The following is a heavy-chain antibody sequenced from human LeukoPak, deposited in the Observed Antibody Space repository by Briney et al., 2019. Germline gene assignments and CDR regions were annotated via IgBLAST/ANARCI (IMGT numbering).Heavy chain of an antibody. CDR1: GYTFTSYY. Sequence: ASVKVSCKASGYTFTSYYMHWVRQAPGQGLEWMGIINPSGGSTSYAQKFQGRVTMTRDTSTSTVYMELSSLRSEDTAVYYCARGNIVVPAAITYWFDPWGQGTLVTVSS. CDR2: INPSGGST. CDR3: ARGNIVVPAAITYWFDP. V-gene: IGHV1-46*01. D-gene: IGHD2-2*01. J-gene: IGHJ5*02.